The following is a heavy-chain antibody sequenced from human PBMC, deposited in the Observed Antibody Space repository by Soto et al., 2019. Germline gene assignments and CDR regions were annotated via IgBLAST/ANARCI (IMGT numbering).Heavy chain of an antibody. Sequence: SETLSLTCTVSGGSISSGGYYWSWIRQHPGKGLEWIGYIYYSGSTYYNPSLKSRVTISVDTSKNQFSLKLSSVTAADPAVYYCARGRITIFGVVTTFDYWGQGTLVTVSA. J-gene: IGHJ4*02. V-gene: IGHV4-31*03. CDR3: ARGRITIFGVVTTFDY. CDR2: IYYSGST. CDR1: GGSISSGGYY. D-gene: IGHD3-3*01.